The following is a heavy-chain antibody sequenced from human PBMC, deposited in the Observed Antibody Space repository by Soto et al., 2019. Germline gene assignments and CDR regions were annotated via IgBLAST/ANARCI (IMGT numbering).Heavy chain of an antibody. CDR1: GFTLTAYT. Sequence: GSPRLSCVASGFTLTAYTMNWVRQAPGTGLEWVSSINGRSNYKYYSDSVKGRFTISRDNTQNSLFLQMSRLGPEDTATYYCVREDGVVGISSAFDSWGQGTLVTVSS. V-gene: IGHV3-21*01. CDR3: VREDGVVGISSAFDS. CDR2: INGRSNYK. D-gene: IGHD1-26*01. J-gene: IGHJ4*02.